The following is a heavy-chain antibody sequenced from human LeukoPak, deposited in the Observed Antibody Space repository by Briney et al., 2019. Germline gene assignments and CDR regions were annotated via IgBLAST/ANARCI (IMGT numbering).Heavy chain of an antibody. CDR2: ISGRGGST. J-gene: IGHJ4*02. Sequence: GGSLRLSCAASGFTLSNNYMSWVRQAPGKGLEWVSAISGRGGSTYYVDSVKGRFTISRDNSKNTLYLQMNSLRAEDTAVYYCAKDTSSSGSYFDYWGQGTLVTVSS. CDR1: GFTLSNNY. V-gene: IGHV3-23*01. D-gene: IGHD3-10*01. CDR3: AKDTSSSGSYFDY.